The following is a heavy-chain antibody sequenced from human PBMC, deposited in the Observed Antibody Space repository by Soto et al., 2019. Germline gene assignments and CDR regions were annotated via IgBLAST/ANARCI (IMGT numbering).Heavy chain of an antibody. CDR3: ARLVIVVVPAAIPDYYYYGMDX. D-gene: IGHD2-2*02. Sequence: ASVKVSCKASGGTFSSYAISWVRQAPRQGLEWMGGIIPIFGTANYAQKFRGRVTITADESTSTAYMELSSLRSEDTAVYYCARLVIVVVPAAIPDYYYYGMDXWGQGTTVTAS. CDR1: GGTFSSYA. CDR2: IIPIFGTA. J-gene: IGHJ6*02. V-gene: IGHV1-69*13.